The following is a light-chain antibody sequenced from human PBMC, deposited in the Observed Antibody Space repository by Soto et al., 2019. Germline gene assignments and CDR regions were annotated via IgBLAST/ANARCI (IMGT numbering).Light chain of an antibody. V-gene: IGKV1-5*01. Sequence: DIQMTQSPSTLSASVGDRVTITCRASQSISSWLAWYQQKPGKAPKLLIYDASSLESGVPSRFSGSGSGTEFTLTISSLQPDDFATYYCQQWGTFGQGTKVEIK. CDR3: QQWGT. CDR2: DAS. J-gene: IGKJ1*01. CDR1: QSISSW.